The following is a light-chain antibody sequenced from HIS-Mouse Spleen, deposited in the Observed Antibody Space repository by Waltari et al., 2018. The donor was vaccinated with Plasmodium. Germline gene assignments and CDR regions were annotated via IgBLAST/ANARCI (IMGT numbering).Light chain of an antibody. V-gene: IGKV1-39*01. Sequence: DIQITPSPSSLSASVGDRVTITCRASQSISSYLNWYQQKPGKAPKLLIYAASSLQSGVPSRFSGSGSGTDFTITISSLQPEDFATYNCQQSYSTWTFGQGTKVEIK. CDR2: AAS. J-gene: IGKJ1*01. CDR3: QQSYSTWT. CDR1: QSISSY.